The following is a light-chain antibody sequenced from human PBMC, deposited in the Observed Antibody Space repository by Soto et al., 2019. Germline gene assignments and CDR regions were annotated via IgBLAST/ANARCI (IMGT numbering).Light chain of an antibody. CDR1: SSDVGGYNY. V-gene: IGLV2-14*01. Sequence: QSAMTQPASVSGSPGQSITISCTGGSSDVGGYNYVSWYQQHPGKAPKLMIYDDSNRPSGVSNRFSGSKSGNTASLTISGLQAEDEADYYCSSSTSSSTPYVVFGGGTKLTVL. J-gene: IGLJ2*01. CDR2: DDS. CDR3: SSSTSSSTPYVV.